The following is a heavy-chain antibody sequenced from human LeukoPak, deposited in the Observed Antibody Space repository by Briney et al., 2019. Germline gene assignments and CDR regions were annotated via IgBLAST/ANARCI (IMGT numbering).Heavy chain of an antibody. D-gene: IGHD1-26*01. CDR3: AREVGGDYHWFDP. CDR1: GDSIPNYC. CDR2: IFYSGST. Sequence: SETLSLTCTFSGDSIPNYCWCCVRQPPGKGLEWIGNIFYSGSTNYNPSLKSRVTISLDTSKNQFSLKLTSVSAAGTAVYYCAREVGGDYHWFDPWGQGTLVTVSS. J-gene: IGHJ5*02. V-gene: IGHV4-59*01.